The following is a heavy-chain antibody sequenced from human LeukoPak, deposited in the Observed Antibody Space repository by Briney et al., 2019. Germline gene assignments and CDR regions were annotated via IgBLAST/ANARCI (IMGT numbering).Heavy chain of an antibody. CDR2: IGISSNKI. V-gene: IGHV3-21*01. J-gene: IGHJ4*02. CDR1: GFTLRSYT. Sequence: GGSLRLSCAASGFTLRSYTMNWVRQAPGKGLEWVSSIGISSNKIYYADSVKGRFIISRDNAKNLVYLQMNSLRAEDTAVYYCCTSPSFGSSWYQFNYWGQGALVIVSS. D-gene: IGHD6-13*01. CDR3: CTSPSFGSSWYQFNY.